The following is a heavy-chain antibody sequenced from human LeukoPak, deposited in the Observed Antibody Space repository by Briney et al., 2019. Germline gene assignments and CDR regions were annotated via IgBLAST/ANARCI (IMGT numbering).Heavy chain of an antibody. CDR3: ARGGRLDGLDV. D-gene: IGHD6-25*01. V-gene: IGHV3-23*01. CDR2: MGGSGGTT. Sequence: GGSLRLSRAASGFPFRSYSMTWARQAPGRGAEWVSVMGGSGGTTVYAASVKGRFTISRDNSKNTLYLQMSSLRAEGTALYCCARGGRLDGLDVWGQGTTVTVSS. CDR1: GFPFRSYS. J-gene: IGHJ6*02.